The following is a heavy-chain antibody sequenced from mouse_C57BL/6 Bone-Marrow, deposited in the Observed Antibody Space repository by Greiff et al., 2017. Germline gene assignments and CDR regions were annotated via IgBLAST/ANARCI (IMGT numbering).Heavy chain of an antibody. CDR1: GFTFSSYA. V-gene: IGHV5-4*01. J-gene: IGHJ1*03. Sequence: EVQLVESGGGLVKPGGSLKLSCAASGFTFSSYAMSWVRQTPEKRLEWVATISDGGSYTYYPDNVKGRFTISRDNAKNNLYLQMSHLKSEDTAMYYCARGVYYDYDGYFDVWGTGTTVTVSS. CDR2: ISDGGSYT. D-gene: IGHD2-4*01. CDR3: ARGVYYDYDGYFDV.